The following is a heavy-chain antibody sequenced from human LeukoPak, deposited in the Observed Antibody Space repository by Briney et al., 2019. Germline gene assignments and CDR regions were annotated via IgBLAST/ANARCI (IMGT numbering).Heavy chain of an antibody. V-gene: IGHV3-7*03. D-gene: IGHD3-9*01. CDR1: GFTFSSFW. Sequence: HPGGSLRLSCAASGFTFSSFWMSWVRQAPGKGLAWVANIKQDGSEKYFVDSVKGRFTISRDNAKNSLYLQMSSLRAEDTAVYYCARGRRGQLTRYYFDYWGQGTLVTVSS. J-gene: IGHJ4*02. CDR2: IKQDGSEK. CDR3: ARGRRGQLTRYYFDY.